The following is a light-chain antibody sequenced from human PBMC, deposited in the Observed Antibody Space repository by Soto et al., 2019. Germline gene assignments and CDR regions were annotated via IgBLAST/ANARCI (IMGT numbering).Light chain of an antibody. J-gene: IGKJ1*01. V-gene: IGKV1-5*03. CDR1: QSISSS. Sequence: DIQMTQSPSTLSASVGDRVTITCRASQSISSSLAWYQQKPGTAPKLRICKGSSLECGVPSSFSGSGSGTYFTLTIGSLQPDGFATYYCQQYNSFPTFGQETKVEIK. CDR2: KGS. CDR3: QQYNSFPT.